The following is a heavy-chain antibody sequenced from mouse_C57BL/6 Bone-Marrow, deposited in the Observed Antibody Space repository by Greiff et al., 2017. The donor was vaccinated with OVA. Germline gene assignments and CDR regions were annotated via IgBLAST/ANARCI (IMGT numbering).Heavy chain of an antibody. CDR1: GFTFSSYA. Sequence: EVMLVESGEGLVKPGGSLKLSCAASGFTFSSYAMSWVRQTPEKRLEWVATISDGGSYTYYPDNVKGRFTISRDNAKNNLYLQMSHLKSEDTAMYYCARDRSYGSSYLWYFDVWGTGTTVTVSS. CDR2: ISDGGSYT. V-gene: IGHV5-4*01. D-gene: IGHD1-1*01. CDR3: ARDRSYGSSYLWYFDV. J-gene: IGHJ1*03.